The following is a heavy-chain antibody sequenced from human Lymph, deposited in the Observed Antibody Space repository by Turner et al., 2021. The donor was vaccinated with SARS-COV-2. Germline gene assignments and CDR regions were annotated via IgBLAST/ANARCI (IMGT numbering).Heavy chain of an antibody. V-gene: IGHV3-21*01. CDR3: ARDIPTTADYFDY. CDR1: GLTFSTYS. J-gene: IGHJ4*02. Sequence: EVQLVESGGGLVKHGGSLRLTCAACGLTFSTYSMNWVRQAPGKGLEWISSFSGSSSYIYYADSVKGRFTISRDDVKNSLYLQMNSLRAEDTAVYYCARDIPTTADYFDYWGQGTLVTVSS. D-gene: IGHD4-17*01. CDR2: FSGSSSYI.